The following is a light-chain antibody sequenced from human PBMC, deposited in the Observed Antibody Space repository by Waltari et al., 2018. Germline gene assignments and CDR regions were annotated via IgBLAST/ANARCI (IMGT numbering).Light chain of an antibody. V-gene: IGKV1-9*01. Sequence: DIQLTPSPPFLSASVGERVTIPCRASQGISSYLAWYQQKPGKAPELLIYSASTLQSGVPSRFSASGSGTEFTLTISGLQPEDIATYHCQQLIHYLWTFGQGTKVEI. CDR1: QGISSY. CDR3: QQLIHYLWT. CDR2: SAS. J-gene: IGKJ1*01.